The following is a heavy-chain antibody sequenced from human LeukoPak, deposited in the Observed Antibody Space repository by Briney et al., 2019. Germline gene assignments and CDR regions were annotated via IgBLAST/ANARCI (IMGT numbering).Heavy chain of an antibody. D-gene: IGHD3-10*01. CDR3: AKEMVRGKNWFDP. V-gene: IGHV3-33*06. CDR1: GFTFSSYG. Sequence: GGSLRLSCAASGFTFSSYGMHWVRQAPGKGLEWVAVIWYDGSNKYYADSVKGRFTISRDNSKNTLYLHMNSLRAEDTAVYYCAKEMVRGKNWFDPWGQGTLVTVSS. CDR2: IWYDGSNK. J-gene: IGHJ5*02.